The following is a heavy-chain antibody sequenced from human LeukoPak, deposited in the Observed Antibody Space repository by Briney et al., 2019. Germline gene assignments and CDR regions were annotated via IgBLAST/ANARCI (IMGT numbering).Heavy chain of an antibody. V-gene: IGHV4-59*01. CDR2: IYYSGST. J-gene: IGHJ4*02. CDR3: ARDEGSGWYYFDY. D-gene: IGHD6-19*01. CDR1: GGSISSYY. Sequence: SETLSLTCTVSGGSISSYYWSWIRQPPGKGLEWIGYIYYSGSTNYDPSLKSRVTISVDTSKNQFSLKLTSVTAADTAVYYCARDEGSGWYYFDYWGQGTLVTVSS.